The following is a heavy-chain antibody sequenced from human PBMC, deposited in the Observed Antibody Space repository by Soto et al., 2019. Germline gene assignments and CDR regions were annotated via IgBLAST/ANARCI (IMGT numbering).Heavy chain of an antibody. Sequence: SETLSLTCTVSGGSISSYYWSWIRQPPGKGLEWIGYIYYSGSTNYNPSLKSRVTISVDTSKNQFSLKLSSVTAADTAVYYCARAVAGTRHNDYWGQGTLVTVSS. V-gene: IGHV4-59*01. CDR3: ARAVAGTRHNDY. CDR2: IYYSGST. D-gene: IGHD6-19*01. CDR1: GGSISSYY. J-gene: IGHJ4*02.